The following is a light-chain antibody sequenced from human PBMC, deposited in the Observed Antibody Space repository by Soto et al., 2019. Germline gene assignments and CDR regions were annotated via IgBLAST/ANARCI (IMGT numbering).Light chain of an antibody. CDR2: SDN. CDR1: SSNIGSNT. V-gene: IGLV1-44*01. J-gene: IGLJ3*02. CDR3: AAWDDSLNGSNWV. Sequence: QSVLTQPPSASGTPGQRVTISCSGSSSNIGSNTVNWYQQLPGTAPKLLIYSDNQRPSGVPDRFSGSKSGTSASLAISGLQSEDEADYYCAAWDDSLNGSNWVFGGGTKLTVL.